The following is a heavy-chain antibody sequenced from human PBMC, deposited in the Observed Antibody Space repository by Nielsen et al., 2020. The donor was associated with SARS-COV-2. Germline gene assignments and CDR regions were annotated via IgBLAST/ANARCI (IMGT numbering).Heavy chain of an antibody. CDR2: IYYSGST. CDR1: GGPISSYY. D-gene: IGHD2-15*01. V-gene: IGHV4-59*01. CDR3: ARVYCSDANYYPDYFDY. Sequence: SETLSLTCTVSGGPISSYYWSWIRQPPGKGLEWIGYIYYSGSTNYNPSLKSRVTISVDTSKNQFSLKLSSVTAADTVVYYCARVYCSDANYYPDYFDYWGQGTLVTVSS. J-gene: IGHJ4*02.